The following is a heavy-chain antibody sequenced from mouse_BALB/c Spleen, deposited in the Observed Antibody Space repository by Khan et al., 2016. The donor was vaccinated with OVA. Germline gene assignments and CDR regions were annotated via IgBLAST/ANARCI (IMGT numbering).Heavy chain of an antibody. CDR1: GYSFTGYY. V-gene: IGHV1-26*01. Sequence: VQLKESGPDLVKPGASVKISCKASGYSFTGYYIHWVKQSHGKSLEWIGRVNPNNGGTSYTQKFKGKAILTVDKSSNTAYMELRSLTSEDSAVYSCAIYHGYFDVWGEGTTVTVSS. J-gene: IGHJ1*01. CDR3: AIYHGYFDV. CDR2: VNPNNGGT.